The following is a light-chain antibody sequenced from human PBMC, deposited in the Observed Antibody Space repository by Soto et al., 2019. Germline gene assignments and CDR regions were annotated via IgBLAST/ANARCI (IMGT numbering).Light chain of an antibody. CDR3: ALYVGNGIWV. CDR2: RTN. V-gene: IGLV8-61*01. Sequence: QTVVTQEPSFSVSPGRTVTLTCGLSSGSVSTNFYPSWYQQTPGQAPRTLIYRTNTRSSGVPDRFSGSILGNKAALTITGAQADDESDYYGALYVGNGIWVFGGGTKLTVL. CDR1: SGSVSTNFY. J-gene: IGLJ3*02.